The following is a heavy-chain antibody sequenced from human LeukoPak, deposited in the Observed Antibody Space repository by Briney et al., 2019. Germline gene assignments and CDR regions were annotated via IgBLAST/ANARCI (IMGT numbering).Heavy chain of an antibody. CDR1: GFTFSSYG. CDR3: ARAQPDAYGSGPMDY. Sequence: PGGSLRLSCAASGFTFSSYGMSWVRQAPGKGLEWVSAISGSGGSTYYADSVKGRFTISRDNSKNTLYLQMNSLRAEDTAVYYCARAQPDAYGSGPMDYWGQGTLVTVSS. V-gene: IGHV3-23*01. CDR2: ISGSGGST. D-gene: IGHD3-10*01. J-gene: IGHJ4*02.